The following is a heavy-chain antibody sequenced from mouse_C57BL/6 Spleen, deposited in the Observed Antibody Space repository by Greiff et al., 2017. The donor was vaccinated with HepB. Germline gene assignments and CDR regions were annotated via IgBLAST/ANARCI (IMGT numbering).Heavy chain of an antibody. CDR3: ARSELGPYWYFDV. V-gene: IGHV1-76*01. CDR2: IYPGSGNT. CDR1: GYTFTDYY. D-gene: IGHD4-1*01. J-gene: IGHJ1*03. Sequence: QVQLQQSGAELVRPGASVKLSCKASGYTFTDYYINWVKQRPGQGLEWIARIYPGSGNTYYNEKFKGKATLTAEKSSSTAYMQLSSLTSEDSAVYFCARSELGPYWYFDVWGTGTTVTVSS.